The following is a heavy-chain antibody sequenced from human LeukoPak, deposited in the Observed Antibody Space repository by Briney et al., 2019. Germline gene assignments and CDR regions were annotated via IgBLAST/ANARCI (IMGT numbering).Heavy chain of an antibody. Sequence: GRSLRLSCAASGFTVSRNYMIWVRQAPGKGLEWVSVIYTGGNTYYADSVKGRFTISRDNSKNTVYLQMNSLRVTDTAVYYCAREWIYWGEGTLVTVSS. CDR3: AREWIY. CDR1: GFTVSRNY. V-gene: IGHV3-66*02. J-gene: IGHJ4*02. CDR2: IYTGGNT. D-gene: IGHD2-2*03.